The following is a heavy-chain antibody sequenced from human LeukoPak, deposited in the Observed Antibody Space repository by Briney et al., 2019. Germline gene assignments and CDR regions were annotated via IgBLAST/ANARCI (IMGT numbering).Heavy chain of an antibody. D-gene: IGHD6-13*01. CDR1: GFTFSGYW. CDR2: IEEDGSAK. J-gene: IGHJ4*02. Sequence: GGSLTLSCVGSGFTFSGYWMNWVRQAPGRGLEWVAKIEEDGSAKYYMDSVKGRFSIYRDNAKNSLYLQMYSLRAEDTAMYYCARAGQLNYWGQGTLVTVSS. V-gene: IGHV3-7*05. CDR3: ARAGQLNY.